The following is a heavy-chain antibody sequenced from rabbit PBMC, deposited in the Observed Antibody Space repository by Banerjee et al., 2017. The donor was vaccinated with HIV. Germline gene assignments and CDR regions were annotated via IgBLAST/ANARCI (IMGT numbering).Heavy chain of an antibody. CDR1: GFTLSSNYW. CDR3: ARDYSGSTYPEIYYFPL. CDR2: VLSGDGST. V-gene: IGHV1S40*01. J-gene: IGHJ3*01. Sequence: QSLEESGGDLVKPGASLTLTCTASGFTLSSNYWMYWVRQAPGKGLEFIARVLSGDGSTYYANWAKGRFTISRTSSTTVTLQMTSLTAADTATYFCARDYSGSTYPEIYYFPLWGQGTLVTVS. D-gene: IGHD8-1*01.